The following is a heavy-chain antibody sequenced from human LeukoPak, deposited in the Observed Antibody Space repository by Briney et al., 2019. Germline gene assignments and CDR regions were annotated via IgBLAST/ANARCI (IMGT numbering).Heavy chain of an antibody. J-gene: IGHJ4*02. CDR3: ARSKGITTFGSPLDY. D-gene: IGHD3-3*01. V-gene: IGHV3-30-3*01. CDR2: ISYDGSSK. CDR1: GFTFRSYG. Sequence: PGRSLRLSCAASGFTFRSYGLHWVRQAPGKGLEWVAVISYDGSSKYYADSVKGRFTISSDNSKNTLYLQMNSLRAEDTAVYYCARSKGITTFGSPLDYWGQGTLVTVSS.